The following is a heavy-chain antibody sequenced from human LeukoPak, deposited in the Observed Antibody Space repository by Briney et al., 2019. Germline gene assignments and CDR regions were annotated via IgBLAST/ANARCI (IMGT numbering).Heavy chain of an antibody. V-gene: IGHV3-21*01. CDR2: IGPTGTDR. D-gene: IGHD1-14*01. J-gene: IGHJ4*02. CDR3: ATETIGRHYDY. Sequence: GGSLRLSCAASGFTFSSYWMHWVRQAPGEGLECVSSIGPTGTDRYYADSVRGRFTTSRDNAKNSMYLQMDSLRDEDTAVYYCATETIGRHYDYWGQGTLLTVSS. CDR1: GFTFSSYW.